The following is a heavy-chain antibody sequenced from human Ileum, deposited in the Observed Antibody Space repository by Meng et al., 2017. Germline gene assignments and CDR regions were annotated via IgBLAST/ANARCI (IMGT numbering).Heavy chain of an antibody. V-gene: IGHV1-3*01. Sequence: QVRLVQSEAEVKKPGASVKVSRKASGFTFTSYAMHWVRQAPGQSLEWMGWVNAGDGSTKYSQSFQGRVTINRDTSATTAYMELSSLRSEDTAVYFCARGRGNDYGDYSLLYYFDYWGQGTLVTVSS. CDR2: VNAGDGST. D-gene: IGHD4-17*01. CDR1: GFTFTSYA. CDR3: ARGRGNDYGDYSLLYYFDY. J-gene: IGHJ4*02.